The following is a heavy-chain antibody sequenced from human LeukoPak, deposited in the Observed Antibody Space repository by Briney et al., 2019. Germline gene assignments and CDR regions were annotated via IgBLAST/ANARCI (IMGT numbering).Heavy chain of an antibody. Sequence: SQTLSLTCAIFGDSVSSNSAAWNWIRQSASRGLEWLGRTYYRSKWNNDYAVSVKSRITINPDTSKNQFSLQLNSVTPEDTAVYYCAKDIEEWLVKGGGCFDNWGQGTLVTVSS. CDR2: TYYRSKWNN. D-gene: IGHD6-19*01. V-gene: IGHV6-1*01. J-gene: IGHJ4*02. CDR3: AKDIEEWLVKGGGCFDN. CDR1: GDSVSSNSAA.